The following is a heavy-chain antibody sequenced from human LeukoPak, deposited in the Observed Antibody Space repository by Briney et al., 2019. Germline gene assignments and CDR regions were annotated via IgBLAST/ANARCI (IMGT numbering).Heavy chain of an antibody. CDR3: ARGDYYDSSGYYYIGY. Sequence: PETLSLTCAVSGGSISSSNWWSWVRQPPGKGLEWIGEIYHSGSTNYNPSLKSRVTISVDKSKNQFSLKLSSVTAADTAVYYCARGDYYDSSGYYYIGYWGQGTLVTVSS. D-gene: IGHD3-22*01. J-gene: IGHJ4*02. V-gene: IGHV4-4*03. CDR2: IYHSGST. CDR1: GGSISSSNW.